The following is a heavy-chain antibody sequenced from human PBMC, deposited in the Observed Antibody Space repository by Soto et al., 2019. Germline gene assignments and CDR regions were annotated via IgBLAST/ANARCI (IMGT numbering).Heavy chain of an antibody. J-gene: IGHJ4*02. CDR1: GGSFSGYY. Sequence: SETLSLTCAVYGGSFSGYYWSWIRQPPGKGLEWIGEINHSGSTNYNPSLKSRVTISVDTSKNQFSLKLSSVTAADTAVYYCARAASSGSYSFDYWGQGTLVTSPQ. D-gene: IGHD3-10*01. V-gene: IGHV4-34*01. CDR2: INHSGST. CDR3: ARAASSGSYSFDY.